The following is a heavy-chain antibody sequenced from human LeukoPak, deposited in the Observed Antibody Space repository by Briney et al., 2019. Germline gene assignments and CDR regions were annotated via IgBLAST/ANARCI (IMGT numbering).Heavy chain of an antibody. D-gene: IGHD7-27*01. CDR1: GFTFSNYA. J-gene: IGHJ4*02. V-gene: IGHV3-64D*06. CDR3: VKEVYGDSDY. CDR2: ISSNGGST. Sequence: PGGPLRLSCSASGFTFSNYAMEWVRQAPGKGLEYVSAISSNGGSTYYTESSRGRLTISRDDSKNTVYLQMSSLRPEDTAVYYCVKEVYGDSDYWGQGTLVTVSS.